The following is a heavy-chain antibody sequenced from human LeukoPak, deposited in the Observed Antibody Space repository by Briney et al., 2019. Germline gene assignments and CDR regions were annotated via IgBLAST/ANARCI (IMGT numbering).Heavy chain of an antibody. J-gene: IGHJ5*02. CDR1: GGSISSGSYY. D-gene: IGHD4-11*01. V-gene: IGHV4-61*02. CDR2: IYTSGST. Sequence: SQTLSLTCTVSGGSISSGSYYWSWIRQPAGKGLEWIGRIYTSGSTNYNPSLKSRVTISVDTSKNQFSLKLSSVTAADTAVYYCAREGTVTNWFDPWGQGTLLTVSS. CDR3: AREGTVTNWFDP.